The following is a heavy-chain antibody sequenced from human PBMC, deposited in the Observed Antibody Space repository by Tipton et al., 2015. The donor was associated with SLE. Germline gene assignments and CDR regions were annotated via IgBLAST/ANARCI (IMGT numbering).Heavy chain of an antibody. CDR3: ARHDYSSSSEYFQH. D-gene: IGHD6-6*01. V-gene: IGHV4-39*01. CDR1: GGSISSSSYY. Sequence: GLVKPSETLSLTCTVSGGSISSSSYYWGWIRQPPGKGLEWIGSIYYSGSTYYNPSLKSRVTISVDTSKNQFSLKLSSVTAADTAVYYCARHDYSSSSEYFQHWGQGTLVTVSS. CDR2: IYYSGST. J-gene: IGHJ1*01.